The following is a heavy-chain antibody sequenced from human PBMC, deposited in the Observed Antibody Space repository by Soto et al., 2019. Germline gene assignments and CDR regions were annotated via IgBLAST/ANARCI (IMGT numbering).Heavy chain of an antibody. CDR1: GGSISSGDYY. CDR3: ARGGQYSSSWYITDY. CDR2: IYYSGST. D-gene: IGHD6-13*01. Sequence: PSETLSLTCTVSGGSISSGDYYWSWILQPPGKGLEWIGYIYYSGSTYYNPSLKSRVTISVDTSKNQFSLKLSSVTAADTAVYYCARGGQYSSSWYITDYWGKGTLVTVSS. V-gene: IGHV4-30-4*01. J-gene: IGHJ4*02.